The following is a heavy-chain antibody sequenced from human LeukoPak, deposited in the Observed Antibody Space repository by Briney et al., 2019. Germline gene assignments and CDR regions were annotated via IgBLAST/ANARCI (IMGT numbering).Heavy chain of an antibody. Sequence: GGSLRLSCAASGFTFSSYGMHWVRQAPGKGLEWVAVISYDGGNKYYADSVKGRFTISRDNSKNTLYLQMNSLRAEDTAVYYCIVVVTAIPFDYWGQGTLVTVSS. D-gene: IGHD2-21*02. V-gene: IGHV3-30*03. CDR2: ISYDGGNK. CDR1: GFTFSSYG. CDR3: IVVVTAIPFDY. J-gene: IGHJ4*02.